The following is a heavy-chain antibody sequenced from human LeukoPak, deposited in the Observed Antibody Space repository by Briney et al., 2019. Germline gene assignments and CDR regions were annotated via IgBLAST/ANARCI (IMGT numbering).Heavy chain of an antibody. Sequence: GGSLRLSCAASGFTLRSYVMSWVRQAPGKGLEWVSGISGSGSSTYYADSVKGRFTISRDNSKNTLYLQMNSLRAEDTAVYYCARLNKWELKGFDIWGQGTMVTVSS. V-gene: IGHV3-23*01. D-gene: IGHD1-26*01. J-gene: IGHJ3*02. CDR3: ARLNKWELKGFDI. CDR1: GFTLRSYV. CDR2: ISGSGSST.